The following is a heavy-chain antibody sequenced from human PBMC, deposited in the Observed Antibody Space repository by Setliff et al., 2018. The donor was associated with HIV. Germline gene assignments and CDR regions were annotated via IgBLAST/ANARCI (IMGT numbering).Heavy chain of an antibody. CDR2: IKGDGSST. CDR1: GLTFSGHW. V-gene: IGHV3-74*01. Sequence: GGSLRLSCVASGLTFSGHWMHWVRQDPGKGLVWVSRIKGDGSSTAYADSVKGRFTISRDNSKNTLYLQVNSLRPEDTAVYYCASARIPTGGTSTSFDYWGLGTLVTVSS. J-gene: IGHJ4*02. D-gene: IGHD2-15*01. CDR3: ASARIPTGGTSTSFDY.